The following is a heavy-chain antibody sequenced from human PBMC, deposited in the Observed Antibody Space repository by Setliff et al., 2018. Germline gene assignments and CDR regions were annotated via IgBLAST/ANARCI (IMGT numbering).Heavy chain of an antibody. D-gene: IGHD6-19*01. Sequence: PSETLSLTCNVSGGSISSYSWSWIRQAPGKGLEWIGYLYYSGNTNYNPSLKSRVTISGDTSQNQFSLRLKSVTAADTAVYYCARGNSRSSVWYVVPHFDYWGQGTLVTVSS. J-gene: IGHJ4*02. CDR1: GGSISSYS. V-gene: IGHV4-59*08. CDR3: ARGNSRSSVWYVVPHFDY. CDR2: LYYSGNT.